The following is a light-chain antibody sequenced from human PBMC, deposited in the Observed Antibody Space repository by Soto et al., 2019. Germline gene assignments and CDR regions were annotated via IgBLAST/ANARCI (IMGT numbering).Light chain of an antibody. V-gene: IGKV1-5*01. CDR3: QQSYTIPPT. Sequence: DIQMTQSPSTLSASVGDRVTITCRASQNISSWLAWYQRKPGKAPKLLIYDASSLESGVPSRFSGSGSGTDFTLTISSLQPEDFATYYCQQSYTIPPTCGQGTRLEIK. CDR1: QNISSW. J-gene: IGKJ5*01. CDR2: DAS.